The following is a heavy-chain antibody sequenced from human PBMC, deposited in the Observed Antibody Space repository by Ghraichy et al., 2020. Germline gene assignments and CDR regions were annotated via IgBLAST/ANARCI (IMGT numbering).Heavy chain of an antibody. CDR2: FDPEDAET. J-gene: IGHJ6*03. CDR1: GYTLRELS. Sequence: ASVKVSCKVSGYTLRELSMQWVRQSPGKGLEWMGGFDPEDAETIYAQRFQGRVTMTVDTATATAHMVLSGLRSEDTAVYYCATRTGYTYYYMDVWGKGTTVTVSS. V-gene: IGHV1-24*01. D-gene: IGHD5-12*01. CDR3: ATRTGYTYYYMDV.